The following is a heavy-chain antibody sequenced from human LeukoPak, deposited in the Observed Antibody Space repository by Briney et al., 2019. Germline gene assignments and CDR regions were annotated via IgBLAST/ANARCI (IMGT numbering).Heavy chain of an antibody. CDR3: AKGPYTYSSGWYGDY. V-gene: IGHV3-30*02. D-gene: IGHD6-19*01. Sequence: GGSLRLSCAASGFTFSSYGMHWVRQAPGKGLERVAFIRYDGSNKYYADSVKGRFTISRDNSKNTLYLQMNSLRAEDTAVYYCAKGPYTYSSGWYGDYWGQGTLVTVSS. CDR2: IRYDGSNK. J-gene: IGHJ4*02. CDR1: GFTFSSYG.